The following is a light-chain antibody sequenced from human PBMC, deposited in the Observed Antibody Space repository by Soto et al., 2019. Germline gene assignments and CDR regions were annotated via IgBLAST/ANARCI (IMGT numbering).Light chain of an antibody. CDR1: QSITTY. V-gene: IGKV1-39*01. CDR2: AAS. J-gene: IGKJ3*01. CDR3: QQSDSTPIT. Sequence: DIQMTQSPSSLSASVGDRVTITCRASQSITTYLNWYQQKPGKAPNLMNYAASSLQRGVPSRFSGSGSGTDFTLTISSLQPEDVATYYCQQSDSTPITFGPGTKVDFK.